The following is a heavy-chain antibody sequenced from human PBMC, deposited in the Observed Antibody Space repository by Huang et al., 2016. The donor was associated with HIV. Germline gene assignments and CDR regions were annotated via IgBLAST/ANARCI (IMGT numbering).Heavy chain of an antibody. CDR3: ARGDYYDSSGYHPGYFDY. V-gene: IGHV3-33*04. CDR2: RRNDGMKK. Sequence: VQLIESGGGVVQPGKSLRLSCATSGFILSNYGMHWVRQAPGKGLKWVAFRRNDGMKKNYAESVRGRFTVGRDNGNKTLFLQMRSLGVDETAVYYCARGDYYDSSGYHPGYFDYWGQGILVTVSS. J-gene: IGHJ4*02. CDR1: GFILSNYG. D-gene: IGHD3-22*01.